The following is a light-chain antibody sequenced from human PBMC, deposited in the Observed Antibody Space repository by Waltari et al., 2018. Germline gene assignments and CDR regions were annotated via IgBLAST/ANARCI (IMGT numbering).Light chain of an antibody. CDR2: GAS. J-gene: IGKJ4*02. CDR1: QSVVFNSNNKNY. V-gene: IGKV4-1*01. CDR3: QQYHSFPFT. Sequence: DIVMTQSPDALAVSLGERAAINCKSSQSVVFNSNNKNYIAWYQKKPGQPPKLLIYGASTRNAGVPERFSGSGSETDFTLTISSLQPEDVAVYYCQQYHSFPFTFGGGTKVEIQ.